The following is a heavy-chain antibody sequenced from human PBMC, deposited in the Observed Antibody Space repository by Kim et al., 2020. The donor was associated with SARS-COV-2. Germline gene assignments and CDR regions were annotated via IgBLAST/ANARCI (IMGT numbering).Heavy chain of an antibody. V-gene: IGHV3-30*18. J-gene: IGHJ4*02. D-gene: IGHD3-9*01. Sequence: GGSLRLSCAASGFTFSSYGMHWVRQAPGKGLEWVAVISYDGSNKYYADSVKGRFTISRDNSKNTLYLQMNSLRAEDTAVYYCAKDMGYFDWSYYFDYWGQGTLVTVSS. CDR3: AKDMGYFDWSYYFDY. CDR1: GFTFSSYG. CDR2: ISYDGSNK.